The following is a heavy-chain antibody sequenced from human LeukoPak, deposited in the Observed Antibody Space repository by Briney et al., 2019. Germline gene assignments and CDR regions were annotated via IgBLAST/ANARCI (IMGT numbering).Heavy chain of an antibody. D-gene: IGHD2-15*01. CDR3: ARGYCTGGSCSKYDY. Sequence: GGSLRLSCAASGFTFSSYTMNWFRQAPGKGLEWVSSITSSSSYIYNADSVKGRFTISRDNAKNSLYLQMNSLRADDTAVYYCARGYCTGGSCSKYDYWGQGTLVTVSS. CDR2: ITSSSSYI. V-gene: IGHV3-21*01. J-gene: IGHJ4*02. CDR1: GFTFSSYT.